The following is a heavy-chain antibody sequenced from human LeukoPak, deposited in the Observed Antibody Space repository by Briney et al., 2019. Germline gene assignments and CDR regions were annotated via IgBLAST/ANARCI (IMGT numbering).Heavy chain of an antibody. CDR2: IYYSGST. Sequence: SETLSLTCTVSGGSTSSYYWSWIRQPPGKGLEWIGYIYYSGSTNYNPSLKSRVTISVDTSKNQFSLKLSSVTAADTAVYYCASTSGSDDYWGQGTLVTVSS. CDR1: GGSTSSYY. J-gene: IGHJ4*02. V-gene: IGHV4-59*01. CDR3: ASTSGSDDY. D-gene: IGHD1-26*01.